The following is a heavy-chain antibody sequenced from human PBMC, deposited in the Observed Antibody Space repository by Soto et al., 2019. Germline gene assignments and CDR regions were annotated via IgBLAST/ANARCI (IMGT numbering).Heavy chain of an antibody. Sequence: GGSLRLSCAASGFTFSSYWMSWVRQAPGKGLEWVANIKQDGSEKYYVDSVKGRFTISRDNAKNSLYLQMNSLRAEDTAVYYCARDRPVDYDFWSGYYYYYGMDVWGQGTTVTVSS. D-gene: IGHD3-3*01. V-gene: IGHV3-7*01. J-gene: IGHJ6*02. CDR2: IKQDGSEK. CDR1: GFTFSSYW. CDR3: ARDRPVDYDFWSGYYYYYGMDV.